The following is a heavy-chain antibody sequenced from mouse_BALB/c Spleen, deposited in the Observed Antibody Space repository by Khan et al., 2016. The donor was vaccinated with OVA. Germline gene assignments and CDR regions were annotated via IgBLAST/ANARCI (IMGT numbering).Heavy chain of an antibody. J-gene: IGHJ2*01. CDR1: GYTFKDYV. V-gene: IGHV9-3-1*01. Sequence: QIQLVQSGPELKKPGETVKISCKASGYTFKDYVMNWVKQSPGEGLKWMGWMNTYTGEPTYADDFEGRFAFSLEISASTAYLQISSLKDEDTATYFCLRFHGGYGGQGTTLTVSS. CDR2: MNTYTGEP. CDR3: LRFHGGY.